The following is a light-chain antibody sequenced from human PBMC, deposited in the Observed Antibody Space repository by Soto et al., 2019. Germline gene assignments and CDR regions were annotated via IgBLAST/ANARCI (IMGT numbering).Light chain of an antibody. CDR2: KAS. CDR1: QTISSW. J-gene: IGKJ1*01. CDR3: QHYNSYSEA. V-gene: IGKV1-5*03. Sequence: IQMTQSPSTLSGSVGDRVTITCRASQTISSWLAWYQQKPGKAPKIMIYKASTLKSGVPSRFSGSGSGTEFTLTISSLQPDDFATYDCQHYNSYSEAFGQGTKVDIK.